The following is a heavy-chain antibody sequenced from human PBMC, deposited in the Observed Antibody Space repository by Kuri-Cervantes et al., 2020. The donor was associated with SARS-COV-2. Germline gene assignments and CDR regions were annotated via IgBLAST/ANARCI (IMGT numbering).Heavy chain of an antibody. CDR3: ARGSRKSYYYYYMDV. D-gene: IGHD3-10*01. CDR1: GGSISSSNW. V-gene: IGHV4-4*02. J-gene: IGHJ6*03. CDR2: IYHSGST. Sequence: SCAVSGGSISSSNWWSWVRQPPGKGLEWIGEIYHSGSTNYNPSLKSRVTISVDTSKNQFSLKLSSVTAADTAVYYCARGSRKSYYYYYMDVWGKGTTVTVSS.